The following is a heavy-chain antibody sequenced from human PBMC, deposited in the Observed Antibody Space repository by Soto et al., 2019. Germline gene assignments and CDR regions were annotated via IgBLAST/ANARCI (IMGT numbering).Heavy chain of an antibody. D-gene: IGHD6-6*01. CDR2: IYYSGST. V-gene: IGHV4-31*03. Sequence: PSETLSLTCTVSGGSISSGGYYWSWIRQHPGKGLEWIGYIYYSGSTYYNPSLKSRVTISVDTSKNQFSLKLSSVTAADTAVYYCAREPYSSSALDYWGQGTLVTVSS. CDR1: GGSISSGGYY. J-gene: IGHJ4*02. CDR3: AREPYSSSALDY.